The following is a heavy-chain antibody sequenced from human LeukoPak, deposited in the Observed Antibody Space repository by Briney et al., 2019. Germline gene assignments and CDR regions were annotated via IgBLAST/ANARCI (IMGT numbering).Heavy chain of an antibody. CDR1: GYIFTDYY. Sequence: ASVKVSCKASGYIFTDYYMYWVRQAPGQGPEWMGWINPNSGGTNYAQKFQGSVTMTRDTSISTVYMELSRLRSDDTAVYYCARASGSYWWFDSWGQGTLVTVSS. J-gene: IGHJ5*01. D-gene: IGHD1-26*01. CDR2: INPNSGGT. CDR3: ARASGSYWWFDS. V-gene: IGHV1-2*02.